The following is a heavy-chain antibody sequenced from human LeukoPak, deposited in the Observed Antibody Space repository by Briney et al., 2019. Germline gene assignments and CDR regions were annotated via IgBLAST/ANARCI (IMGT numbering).Heavy chain of an antibody. D-gene: IGHD1-26*01. CDR1: GFIFSSYS. Sequence: GGSLRLSCAASGFIFSSYSMNWVRQAPGKGLERVSYLGPTSSTISYADSVRGRFTISRDNAKNSLYLQMDSLRAEDTAVYYCARDANRVGATGASDIWGQGTMVTVSS. CDR2: LGPTSSTI. CDR3: ARDANRVGATGASDI. V-gene: IGHV3-48*01. J-gene: IGHJ3*02.